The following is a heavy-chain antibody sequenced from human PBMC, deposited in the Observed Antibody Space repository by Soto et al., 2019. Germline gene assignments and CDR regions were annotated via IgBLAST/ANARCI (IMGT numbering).Heavy chain of an antibody. J-gene: IGHJ4*02. CDR2: TNPNTFFT. D-gene: IGHD1-26*01. CDR3: AVGRLLPDFVY. CDR1: GYTFTDFY. V-gene: IGHV1-2*02. Sequence: QVQLVQSGAEVQKPGASVTVSCKASGYTFTDFYLYWVRQAPGQGLEFMGWTNPNTFFTYTAQKFQGRVSMTKNTSISTAYMELTRLKSDDTAMYYCAVGRLLPDFVYWGQGTPVTVSS.